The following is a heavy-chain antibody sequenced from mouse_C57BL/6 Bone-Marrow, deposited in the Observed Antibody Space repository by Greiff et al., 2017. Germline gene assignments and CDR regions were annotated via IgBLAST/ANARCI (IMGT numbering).Heavy chain of an antibody. CDR1: GYTFTSYW. CDR2: IYPGNSDT. V-gene: IGHV1-5*01. D-gene: IGHD1-1*01. Sequence: EVQGVESGTVLARPGASVKMSCKTSGYTFTSYWMHWVKQRPGQGLEWIGAIYPGNSDTSYNQKFKGKAKLTAVTSASTAYMELSSLTNVDSAVYYCTRAFYYYGSSPWFAYWGQGTLVTVSA. CDR3: TRAFYYYGSSPWFAY. J-gene: IGHJ3*01.